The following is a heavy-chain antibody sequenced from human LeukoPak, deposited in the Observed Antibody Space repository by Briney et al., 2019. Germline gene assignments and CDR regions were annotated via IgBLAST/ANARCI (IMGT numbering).Heavy chain of an antibody. J-gene: IGHJ4*02. CDR3: AKDATPSVGGADY. V-gene: IGHV3-9*01. Sequence: GGSLRLSCAASGFTFDDYAMHWVRQAPGKGLEWVSGISWNSGSIGYADSVKGRFTISRDNAKNSLYLQMNSLRAEDTALYYCAKDATPSVGGADYWGQGTLVTVSS. CDR2: ISWNSGSI. CDR1: GFTFDDYA. D-gene: IGHD1-26*01.